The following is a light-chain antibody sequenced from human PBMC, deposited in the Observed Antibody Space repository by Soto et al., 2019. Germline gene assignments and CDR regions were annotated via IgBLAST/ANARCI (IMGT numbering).Light chain of an antibody. CDR2: AAS. J-gene: IGKJ4*01. CDR3: QQLNSYPQVT. V-gene: IGKV1-9*01. CDR1: QGISSY. Sequence: DIQLTQSPSFLSASVGDRVTITCRASQGISSYLAWYQQKPGKAPKLLIYAASTLQSGVPSRFSGSGSGTEFTLTISSLQPEDFATNYCQQLNSYPQVTFGGGTKVEIK.